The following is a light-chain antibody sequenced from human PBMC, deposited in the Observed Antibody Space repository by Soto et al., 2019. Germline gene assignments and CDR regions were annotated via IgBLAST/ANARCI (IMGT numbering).Light chain of an antibody. Sequence: EIVMTQSPATLSVSPGERATLSCRASQSVSSNFAWYQQRPAQAPRLLIYDVSTRATGAPTRFSGSGSGTEFTLTIRSMQSEDFAVYYCQQYNDWPLTFGGGTKVDIK. CDR3: QQYNDWPLT. CDR2: DVS. V-gene: IGKV3D-15*01. CDR1: QSVSSN. J-gene: IGKJ4*01.